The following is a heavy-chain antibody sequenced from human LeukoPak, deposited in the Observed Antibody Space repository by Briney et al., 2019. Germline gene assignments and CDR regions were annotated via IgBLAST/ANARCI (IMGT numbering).Heavy chain of an antibody. CDR1: GFTFSSYA. CDR2: ISGSGGST. J-gene: IGHJ4*02. Sequence: GGSLRLSCAASGFTFSSYAMSWVRQAPGKGLEWVSAISGSGGSTYYADSVKGRFTISRDNSKNTLYLQMNSLRAEDTAVYYCAKGREAVAGTPRALGYWGQGTLVTVSS. D-gene: IGHD6-19*01. V-gene: IGHV3-23*01. CDR3: AKGREAVAGTPRALGY.